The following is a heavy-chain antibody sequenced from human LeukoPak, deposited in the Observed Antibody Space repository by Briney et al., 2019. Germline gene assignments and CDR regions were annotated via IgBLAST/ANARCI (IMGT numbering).Heavy chain of an antibody. V-gene: IGHV1-8*01. D-gene: IGHD3-10*01. J-gene: IGHJ4*02. CDR3: ARTPMYYYGSGSYPPLGY. CDR2: MNPNSGNT. CDR1: GYTFTSYD. Sequence: ASVKVSCKASGYTFTSYDINWVRQATGQGLEWMGWMNPNSGNTGYAQKFQGRVTMTRNTSISTAYMELSSLRSEDTAVYYCARTPMYYYGSGSYPPLGYWGQGTLVTVSS.